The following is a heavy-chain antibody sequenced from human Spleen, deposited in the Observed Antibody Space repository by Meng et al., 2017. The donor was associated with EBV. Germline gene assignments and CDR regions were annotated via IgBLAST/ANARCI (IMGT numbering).Heavy chain of an antibody. CDR1: GYSFTEHA. J-gene: IGHJ5*02. Sequence: QVQLVHAGSELRKPGASVKVSCKASGYSFTEHAMNWVRQAPGQGLEWMGWINTNTGDPTYAQDFTGRFVFSLDTSVTTAYLQISSLKAEDTAVYYCARGHDSGTYTFDPWGQGTLVTVSS. CDR2: INTNTGDP. D-gene: IGHD3-10*01. V-gene: IGHV7-4-1*02. CDR3: ARGHDSGTYTFDP.